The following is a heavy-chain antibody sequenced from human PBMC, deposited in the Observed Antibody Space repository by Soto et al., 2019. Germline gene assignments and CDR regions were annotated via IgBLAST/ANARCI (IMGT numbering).Heavy chain of an antibody. D-gene: IGHD4-17*01. CDR2: INPNRGGT. V-gene: IGHV1-2*04. CDR3: ARDYGDYPWYYYGMDV. Sequence: GASVKVSCKASGYTFTGYYMHWVRQAPGQGLEWMGWINPNRGGTNYAQKFQGCVTMTRDTSISTAYMERSRLRSDVTAVYYCARDYGDYPWYYYGMDVWGQGTTVTVSS. J-gene: IGHJ6*02. CDR1: GYTFTGYY.